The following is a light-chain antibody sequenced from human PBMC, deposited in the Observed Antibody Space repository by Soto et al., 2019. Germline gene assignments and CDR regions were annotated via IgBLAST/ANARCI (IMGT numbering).Light chain of an antibody. Sequence: EIVMTQSPATLSVSPGERATLSCRASQSVKSNLAWYQQKPGQTPRLLISGASARATGISARFSGSGSGTEFTLTISSLQSEDFAVYYCHQYNNWPGTVGQGTKVDSK. V-gene: IGKV3-15*01. CDR2: GAS. CDR1: QSVKSN. CDR3: HQYNNWPGT. J-gene: IGKJ1*01.